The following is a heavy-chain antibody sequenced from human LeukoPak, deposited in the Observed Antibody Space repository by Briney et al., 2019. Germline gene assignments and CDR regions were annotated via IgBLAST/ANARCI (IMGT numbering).Heavy chain of an antibody. CDR1: VYTFTGYY. CDR3: ANSLAAGGRPPFNY. CDR2: INPNSGGT. V-gene: IGHV1-2*02. J-gene: IGHJ4*02. D-gene: IGHD6-13*01. Sequence: ASVKVSCKASVYTFTGYYMQWVRQAPGQGLEWMGWINPNSGGTNYAQKFQGRVTMTRDTSISTAYMELSRLRSDDTAVYYCANSLAAGGRPPFNYWGQGTLVTVSS.